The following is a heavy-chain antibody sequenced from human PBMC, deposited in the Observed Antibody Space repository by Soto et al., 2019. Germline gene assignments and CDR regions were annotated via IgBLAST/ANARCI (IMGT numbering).Heavy chain of an antibody. CDR1: GFTFSSYS. J-gene: IGHJ4*02. V-gene: IGHV3-48*02. D-gene: IGHD6-13*01. CDR2: ISSSSSTI. Sequence: EVRLVESGGGLVQPGGSLRLSCAASGFTFSSYSMNWVRQAPGKGLEWVSYISSSSSTIYYADSVKGRFTISRDNAKNSLYLQMNSLRDEDTAVYYCARETSIAAAGDNLHFDYWGQGTLVTVSS. CDR3: ARETSIAAAGDNLHFDY.